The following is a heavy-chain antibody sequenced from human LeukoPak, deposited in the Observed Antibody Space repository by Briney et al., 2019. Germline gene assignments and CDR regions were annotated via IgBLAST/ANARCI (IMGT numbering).Heavy chain of an antibody. D-gene: IGHD3-10*01. V-gene: IGHV4-4*07. CDR2: IHTSGST. J-gene: IGHJ4*02. CDR3: ARFVRYYYGSGSYYSDY. CDR1: GGSISSYY. Sequence: PSETLSLTCTVSGGSISSYYWNWIRQPAGKGLEWIGRIHTSGSTNYNPSLKSRVTISVDTSKNQFSLKLSSVTAADTAVYYCARFVRYYYGSGSYYSDYWGQGTLVTVSS.